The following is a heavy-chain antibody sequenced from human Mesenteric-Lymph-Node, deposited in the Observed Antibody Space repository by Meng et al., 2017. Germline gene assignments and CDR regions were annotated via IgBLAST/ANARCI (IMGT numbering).Heavy chain of an antibody. CDR2: IRGKAYSGTT. V-gene: IGHV3-49*03. Sequence: GESLKISCTGSGFTFGASPVSWFRQAPGKGLDCVGVIRGKAYSGTTEYAASVKGRFTISRDDSKNTAYLQMNSLKTEDTAVYYCAYSRGGYYYFDYWGQGTLVTVSS. CDR1: GFTFGASP. CDR3: AYSRGGYYYFDY. D-gene: IGHD2-21*01. J-gene: IGHJ4*02.